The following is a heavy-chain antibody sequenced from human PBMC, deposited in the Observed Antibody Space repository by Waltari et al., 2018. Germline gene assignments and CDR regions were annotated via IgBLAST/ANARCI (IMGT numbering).Heavy chain of an antibody. V-gene: IGHV1-69*01. D-gene: IGHD2-2*01. J-gene: IGHJ3*02. CDR3: ARGTEGSSTSLRQAFDI. CDR2: IIPIFGTA. Sequence: QVQLVQSGAEVKKPGSSVKVSCKASGGTFSSYAISWVRQAPGQGLEWMGGIIPIFGTANYAQKFQGRVTITADESTSTAYMELSSLRSEDTAVYYCARGTEGSSTSLRQAFDIWGQGTMVTVSS. CDR1: GGTFSSYA.